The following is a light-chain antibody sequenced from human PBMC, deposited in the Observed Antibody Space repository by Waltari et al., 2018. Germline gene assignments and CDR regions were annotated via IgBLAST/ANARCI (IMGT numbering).Light chain of an antibody. CDR3: AVWDDSLNGRV. J-gene: IGLJ3*02. V-gene: IGLV1-44*01. Sequence: QSVLTQPPSASGTPGQRATISCSGRTSNIGSNTVNWYQQLPGTAPKLLIYSSNQRPSGVPDRFSASTSGTSASLAISGLQSEDEADYYCAVWDDSLNGRVFGGGTKLTVL. CDR1: TSNIGSNT. CDR2: SSN.